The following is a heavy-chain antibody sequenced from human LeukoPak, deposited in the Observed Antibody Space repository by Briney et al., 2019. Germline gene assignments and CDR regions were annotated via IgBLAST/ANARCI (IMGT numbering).Heavy chain of an antibody. Sequence: PGGSLRLSCAASGFTFSSYSMNWVRQAPGKGLEWVSSISSSSSYIYYADSVKGRFTISRDNAKNSLYLQMNSLRAGDTAVYYCATFTIFGVVPSSWGQGTLVTVSS. D-gene: IGHD3-3*01. J-gene: IGHJ5*02. CDR2: ISSSSSYI. CDR1: GFTFSSYS. V-gene: IGHV3-21*01. CDR3: ATFTIFGVVPSS.